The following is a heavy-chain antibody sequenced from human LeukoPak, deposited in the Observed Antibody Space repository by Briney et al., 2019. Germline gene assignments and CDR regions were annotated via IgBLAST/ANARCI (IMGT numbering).Heavy chain of an antibody. J-gene: IGHJ3*01. CDR3: ARHEAMVTRAFDL. CDR2: VYYSGST. CDR1: GGSISTYY. Sequence: SETLSLTCTVSGGSISTYYWNWIRQPPGKGLESIGYVYYSGSTNYNPSLKSRVTISVDTSKNQFSLKLSSVTAADTAVYYCARHEAMVTRAFDLWGQGTMVTVSS. V-gene: IGHV4-59*08. D-gene: IGHD5-18*01.